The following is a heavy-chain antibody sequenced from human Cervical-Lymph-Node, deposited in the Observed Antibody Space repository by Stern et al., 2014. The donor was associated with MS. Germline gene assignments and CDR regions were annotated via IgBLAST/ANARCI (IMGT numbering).Heavy chain of an antibody. CDR1: GFIFDDYG. J-gene: IGHJ6*02. D-gene: IGHD2-8*02. CDR2: INYNGGST. Sequence: EVQLEESGGGVVRPGGSLRLSCAASGFIFDDYGMSWVRQVPGQGPEWVSAINYNGGSTDYAASVKGRFTISRDNAKKSLYLRMNSLRVEDTAVYHCARAFCTGGVCYSFPFYGMDVWGQGTTVTVSS. V-gene: IGHV3-20*01. CDR3: ARAFCTGGVCYSFPFYGMDV.